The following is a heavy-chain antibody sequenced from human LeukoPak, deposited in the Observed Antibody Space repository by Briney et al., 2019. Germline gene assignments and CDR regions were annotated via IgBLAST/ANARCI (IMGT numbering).Heavy chain of an antibody. V-gene: IGHV1-18*01. D-gene: IGHD1-26*01. Sequence: ASVKVSCKASGYAFTSYGISWVRQAPGQGLEWMGWISGYNGKTYYARQLKARVTMTTDTSTTTAYMELRSLRSDDTAVYYCARDLSGSLNLNDYWGQGTLVTVSS. CDR1: GYAFTSYG. J-gene: IGHJ4*02. CDR2: ISGYNGKT. CDR3: ARDLSGSLNLNDY.